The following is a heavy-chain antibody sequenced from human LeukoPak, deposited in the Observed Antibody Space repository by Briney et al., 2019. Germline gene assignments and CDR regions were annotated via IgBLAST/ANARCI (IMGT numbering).Heavy chain of an antibody. Sequence: SVKVSCKASGGTFSSYAISWVRQAPGQGLEWMGGIIPIFGTADYAQKFQGRVTITADESTSTAYMELSSLRSEDAAVYYCARGGVVIINDAFDIWGQGTMVTVSS. D-gene: IGHD3-3*01. CDR1: GGTFSSYA. CDR2: IIPIFGTA. J-gene: IGHJ3*02. V-gene: IGHV1-69*13. CDR3: ARGGVVIINDAFDI.